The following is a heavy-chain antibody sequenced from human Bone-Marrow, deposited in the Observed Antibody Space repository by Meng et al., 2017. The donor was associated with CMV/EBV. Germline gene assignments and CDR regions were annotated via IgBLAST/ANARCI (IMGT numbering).Heavy chain of an antibody. CDR1: GYTFINYD. V-gene: IGHV1-8*01. Sequence: ASVKVSCKASGYTFINYDINWVRQATGQGLEWIGWMNPNSGNTGYAQMFQGRVTMTRNTAIGTAYVEVRSLRFDDTAVYYCARELTGFDYWGQGTLVTVSS. CDR3: ARELTGFDY. D-gene: IGHD3-9*01. CDR2: MNPNSGNT. J-gene: IGHJ4*02.